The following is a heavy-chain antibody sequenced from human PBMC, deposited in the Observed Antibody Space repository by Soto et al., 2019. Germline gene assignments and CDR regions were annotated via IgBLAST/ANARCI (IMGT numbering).Heavy chain of an antibody. J-gene: IGHJ4*02. V-gene: IGHV4-39*01. D-gene: IGHD3-16*02. CDR3: ARQLDDYIWGSYRSDY. CDR1: GGSISSSSYY. CDR2: IYYSGST. Sequence: TGTLSLTCTVSGGSISSSSYYWGWIRQPPGKGLEWIGSIYYSGSTYYNPSLKSRVTISVDTSKNQFSLKLSSVTAADTAVYYCARQLDDYIWGSYRSDYWGQGTLVTVSS.